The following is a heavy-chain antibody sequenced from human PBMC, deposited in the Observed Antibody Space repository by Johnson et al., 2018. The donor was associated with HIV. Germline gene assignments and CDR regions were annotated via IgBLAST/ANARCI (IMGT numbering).Heavy chain of an antibody. CDR1: GFTFSSYA. CDR3: ARDGAIPPGQCCSGGSCHGGDAFDT. Sequence: QMLLVESGGGVVQPGRSLRLSCAASGFTFSSYAMHWVRQAPGKGLEWVAVISYDGSNKYYADSVKGRFTISRDNSKNTLYLQMNSLRAEDTAVYYCARDGAIPPGQCCSGGSCHGGDAFDTWGQGTMVTVSS. CDR2: ISYDGSNK. V-gene: IGHV3-30*04. J-gene: IGHJ3*02. D-gene: IGHD2-15*01.